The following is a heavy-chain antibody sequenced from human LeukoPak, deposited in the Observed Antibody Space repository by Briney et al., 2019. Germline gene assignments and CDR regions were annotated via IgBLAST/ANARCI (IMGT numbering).Heavy chain of an antibody. CDR1: GGSISSYY. J-gene: IGHJ6*03. CDR2: IYTSGST. Sequence: PSETLSLTCTVSGGSISSYYWSWIRQPAGKGLEWIGRIYTSGSTNYNPSLKSRVTMSVDTSKNQFSLKLSSVTAADTAVYYCARDSEKYSYGNYYYYYYMDVWGKGTTVTVSS. V-gene: IGHV4-4*07. D-gene: IGHD5-18*01. CDR3: ARDSEKYSYGNYYYYYYMDV.